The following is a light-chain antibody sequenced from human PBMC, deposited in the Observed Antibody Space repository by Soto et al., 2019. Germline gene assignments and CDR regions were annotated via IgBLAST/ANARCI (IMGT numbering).Light chain of an antibody. V-gene: IGKV3-15*01. CDR1: RIVRTK. CDR3: QQYNDWPPT. J-gene: IGKJ1*01. Sequence: IAMTQSPATLSVSPGERATLTCRASRIVRTKLAWYQQKPGQAPRLLIYGASARATGIPVRFSGSGSGTEFTLTISSLQSEDFAVYYCQQYNDWPPTFGQGTKVDIK. CDR2: GAS.